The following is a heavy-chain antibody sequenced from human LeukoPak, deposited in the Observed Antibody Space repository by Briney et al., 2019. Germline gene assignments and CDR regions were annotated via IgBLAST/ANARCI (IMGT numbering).Heavy chain of an antibody. D-gene: IGHD3-22*01. V-gene: IGHV1-18*01. Sequence: ASVKVSCKASGYTFTSYGISWVRQAPGQGLEWMGWISAYNGNTNYAQKLQGRVTMTTDTSTSTAYMELRSLRSDDPAGYYCARSLLSRTGSGYYIWGQGTLVTASS. CDR1: GYTFTSYG. CDR3: ARSLLSRTGSGYYI. CDR2: ISAYNGNT. J-gene: IGHJ4*02.